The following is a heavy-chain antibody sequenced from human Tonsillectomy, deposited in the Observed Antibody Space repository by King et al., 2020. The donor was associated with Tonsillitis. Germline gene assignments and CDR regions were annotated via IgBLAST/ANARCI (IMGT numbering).Heavy chain of an antibody. Sequence: VQLVESGGGLVQPGGSLRLSCAASGFTFSSYRMNWVRQAPGKGLEGGSYISSSSSTMYYADSVKGRFTISRDNAKNSLYMQMNSLRAEDTAVYYCARDASYYDILTGDRPYHFDYWGQGTLVTVSS. J-gene: IGHJ4*02. CDR3: ARDASYYDILTGDRPYHFDY. CDR2: ISSSSSTM. V-gene: IGHV3-48*01. D-gene: IGHD3-9*01. CDR1: GFTFSSYR.